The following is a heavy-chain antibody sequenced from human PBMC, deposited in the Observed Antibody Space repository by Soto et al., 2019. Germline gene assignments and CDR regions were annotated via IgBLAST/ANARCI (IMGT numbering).Heavy chain of an antibody. V-gene: IGHV4-38-2*01. CDR2: IYHSGST. D-gene: IGHD1-26*01. Sequence: SETLSLTCAVSGYSISSGYYWGWIRQPPGKGLEWIGSIYHSGSTYYNPSLKSLVTISVDTSKNQFSLKLSSVTAADTAVYYCARVYSGSYCDYWGQGTLVTVSS. CDR3: ARVYSGSYCDY. J-gene: IGHJ4*02. CDR1: GYSISSGYY.